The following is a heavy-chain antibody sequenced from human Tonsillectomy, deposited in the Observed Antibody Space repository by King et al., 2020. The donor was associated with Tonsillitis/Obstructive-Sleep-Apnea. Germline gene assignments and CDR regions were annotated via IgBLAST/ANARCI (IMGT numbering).Heavy chain of an antibody. CDR2: IVVGSGNT. J-gene: IGHJ3*02. V-gene: IGHV1-58*01. D-gene: IGHD4-17*01. CDR1: GFTFTSSA. CDR3: AEGATVLSAFDI. Sequence: QLVQSGPEVKKPGPSVKVSCKASGFTFTSSAVQWVRQARGQRLEWIGWIVVGSGNTNYAQKFQERVTITRDMSTSTAYMELSSLRSEDTAVYYCAEGATVLSAFDIWGQGTMVTVSS.